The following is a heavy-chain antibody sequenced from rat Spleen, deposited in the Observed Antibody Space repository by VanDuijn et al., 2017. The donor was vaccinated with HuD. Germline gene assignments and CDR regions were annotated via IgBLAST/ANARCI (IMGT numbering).Heavy chain of an antibody. CDR2: ISYGDSSGHSST. V-gene: IGHV5-29*01. J-gene: IGHJ2*01. CDR1: GFTFSDYG. Sequence: EVQMVESGGGLVQPGRSLKLSCAASGFTFSDYGMAWVRQAPTKGLEWVATISYGDSSGHSSTYYRDSVKGRFTISRDIAENTLYLQMNNLRSEDTAIYYCTRDRAYNNYRFDHWGQGVMVTVSS. CDR3: TRDRAYNNYRFDH. D-gene: IGHD1-10*01.